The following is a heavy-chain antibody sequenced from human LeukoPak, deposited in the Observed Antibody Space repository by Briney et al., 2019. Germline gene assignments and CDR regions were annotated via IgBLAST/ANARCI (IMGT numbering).Heavy chain of an antibody. J-gene: IGHJ4*02. CDR3: ATVLAARPPYYFGY. CDR2: INPNSGGT. D-gene: IGHD6-6*01. CDR1: GYTFTGYY. V-gene: IGHV1-2*02. Sequence: ASVKVSCKASGYTFTGYYMHWVRQAPGQGLEWMGWINPNSGGTNYAQKFQGRVTMTRDTSISTAYMELSRLRSDDTAVYYCATVLAARPPYYFGYWGQGTLVTVSS.